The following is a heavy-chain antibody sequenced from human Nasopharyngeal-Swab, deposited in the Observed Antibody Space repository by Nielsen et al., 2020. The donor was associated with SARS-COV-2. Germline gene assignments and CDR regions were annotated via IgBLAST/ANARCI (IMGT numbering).Heavy chain of an antibody. CDR1: GFTFSSFW. D-gene: IGHD5-24*01. J-gene: IGHJ6*03. CDR3: VGQFTDGYDYYYMDV. V-gene: IGHV3-74*01. Sequence: LKISCTAYGFTFSSFWMHWVRHAPGKGLVWVSRLNSDGSTTRYADSVQGRFTISRDNAKNTLLLQMNSVRVEDTAVYYGVGQFTDGYDYYYMDVWGTGTTVTVSS. CDR2: LNSDGSTT.